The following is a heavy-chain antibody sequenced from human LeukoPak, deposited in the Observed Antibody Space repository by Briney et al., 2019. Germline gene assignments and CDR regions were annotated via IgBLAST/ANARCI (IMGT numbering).Heavy chain of an antibody. Sequence: GGSLRLSCAASGFTFSSYAMHWVRQAPGKGLEWVAVISYDGSNKYYADSVKGRFTISRDNSKNTLYLQMNSLRAEDTAVYYCARDHPYYDILTGYLRDYYYGMDVWGQGTTVIVSS. V-gene: IGHV3-30-3*01. CDR3: ARDHPYYDILTGYLRDYYYGMDV. CDR2: ISYDGSNK. J-gene: IGHJ6*02. D-gene: IGHD3-9*01. CDR1: GFTFSSYA.